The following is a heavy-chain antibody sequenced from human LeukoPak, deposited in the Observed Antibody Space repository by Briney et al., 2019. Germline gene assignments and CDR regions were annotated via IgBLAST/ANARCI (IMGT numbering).Heavy chain of an antibody. CDR3: ARDKQLNAFDI. J-gene: IGHJ3*02. CDR1: GYTFTGYY. D-gene: IGHD6-13*01. V-gene: IGHV1-2*02. Sequence: GASVKVSCNTSGYTFTGYYMHWVRQAPGQGLEWMGWINPNSGGTNYAQKFQGRVTMTRDTSISTAYMELSRLRSDDTVVYYCARDKQLNAFDIWGQGTMVTVSS. CDR2: INPNSGGT.